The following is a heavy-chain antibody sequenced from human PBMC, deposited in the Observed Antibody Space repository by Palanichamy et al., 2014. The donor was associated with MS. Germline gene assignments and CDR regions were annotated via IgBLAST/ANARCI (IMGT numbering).Heavy chain of an antibody. J-gene: IGHJ3*02. D-gene: IGHD3-3*01. CDR1: GYPFNNYG. Sequence: QVQIVQSETEVKKPGASVKIFCKASGYPFNNYGMHWVRQAPGQRLEWMAWINAANGNTKYSEKIQGRAAITRDRSASTAYMELSRLRSEDTAVYYCAEWRGAFNIWGQGTMVSVSS. CDR2: INAANGNT. CDR3: AEWRGAFNI. V-gene: IGHV1-3*01.